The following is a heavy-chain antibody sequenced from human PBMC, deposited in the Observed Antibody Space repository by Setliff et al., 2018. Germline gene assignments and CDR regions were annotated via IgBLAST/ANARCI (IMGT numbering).Heavy chain of an antibody. CDR1: GGTFSSYA. D-gene: IGHD7-27*01. Sequence: ASVKVSCKASGGTFSSYAINWVRQAPGQGLEWMGSISAYNANTNYAQNLQGRVTMTRDTSTSTAYMELRSLRSDDTAVYYCAREPLWGSHDAFDIWGQGTMVTVSS. CDR2: ISAYNANT. CDR3: AREPLWGSHDAFDI. J-gene: IGHJ3*02. V-gene: IGHV1-18*01.